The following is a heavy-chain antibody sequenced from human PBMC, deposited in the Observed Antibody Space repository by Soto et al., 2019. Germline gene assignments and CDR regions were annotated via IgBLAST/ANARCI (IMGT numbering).Heavy chain of an antibody. J-gene: IGHJ3*02. Sequence: ASLKVSCKSSGCTFINYYMRCGRHARGQGLEWMGIINPNGGSTTYAQKFQGRVTLTRDTSTNTVNMELSSLRSEDTAVYYCAREKWLVRRNDPFDIWGQGTMVTVSS. CDR1: GCTFINYY. CDR2: INPNGGST. CDR3: AREKWLVRRNDPFDI. D-gene: IGHD6-19*01. V-gene: IGHV1-46*01.